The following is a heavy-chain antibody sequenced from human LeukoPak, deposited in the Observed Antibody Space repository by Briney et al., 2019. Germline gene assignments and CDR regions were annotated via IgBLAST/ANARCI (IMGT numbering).Heavy chain of an antibody. CDR2: ITSTSSTV. CDR1: GFTFKNHG. Sequence: GGSLRLSCAASGFTFKNHGMNWVRQAPGKGLECVSSITSTSSTVYYADSVRGRFTISRDNAKNSLYLQMNSLRAEDTAVYYCARDIDYFAFDYWGQGTLVTVSS. D-gene: IGHD2/OR15-2a*01. CDR3: ARDIDYFAFDY. V-gene: IGHV3-48*01. J-gene: IGHJ4*02.